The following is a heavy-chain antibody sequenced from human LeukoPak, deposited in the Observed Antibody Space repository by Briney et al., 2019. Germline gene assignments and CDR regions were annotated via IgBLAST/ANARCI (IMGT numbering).Heavy chain of an antibody. Sequence: SVNVSCTASGGTFSSYAISWVRQAPGQGLEWMGGITPIFGTANYAQKFQGRVTITADESTSTAYMELSSLRSEDTAVYYCARDLSRIAAAVSPLEYYYYYGMDVWGQGTTVTVSS. D-gene: IGHD6-13*01. J-gene: IGHJ6*02. CDR2: ITPIFGTA. CDR3: ARDLSRIAAAVSPLEYYYYYGMDV. V-gene: IGHV1-69*13. CDR1: GGTFSSYA.